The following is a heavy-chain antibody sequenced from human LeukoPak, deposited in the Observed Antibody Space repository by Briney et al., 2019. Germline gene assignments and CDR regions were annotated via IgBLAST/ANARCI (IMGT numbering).Heavy chain of an antibody. V-gene: IGHV3-30*02. CDR2: IRYDGSNK. CDR1: GFTFSSYG. Sequence: GGSLRLSCAASGFTFSSYGMRWVRQAPGKGLEWVAFIRYDGSNKYYADSVKGRFTISRDNSKNTLYLQMNSLRVEDTAVYYCAREWSGFGELPDYWGQGTLVTVSS. J-gene: IGHJ4*02. D-gene: IGHD3-10*01. CDR3: AREWSGFGELPDY.